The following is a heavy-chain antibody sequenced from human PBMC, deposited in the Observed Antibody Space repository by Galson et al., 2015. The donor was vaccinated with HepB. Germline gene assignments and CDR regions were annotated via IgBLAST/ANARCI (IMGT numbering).Heavy chain of an antibody. CDR1: GASISNYY. CDR3: ARGRGPGWFDP. D-gene: IGHD5-24*01. J-gene: IGHJ5*02. V-gene: IGHV4-59*01. CDR2: IYYSGST. Sequence: ETLSLTCIVSGASISNYYWSWIRQPPGKGLEWIGFIYYSGSTNYTPSLKSRVTISVDTSKNQFSLKLTSVTATDTAVYYCARGRGPGWFDPWGQGTLVTVSS.